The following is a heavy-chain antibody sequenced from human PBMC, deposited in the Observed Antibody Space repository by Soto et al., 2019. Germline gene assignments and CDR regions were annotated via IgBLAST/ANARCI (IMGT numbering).Heavy chain of an antibody. V-gene: IGHV1-8*01. D-gene: IGHD3-22*01. CDR1: GYTFTSYD. CDR3: TPDPVTMIVVVPSSG. CDR2: MNPNSGNT. J-gene: IGHJ4*02. Sequence: ASVKVSCKASGYTFTSYDINWVRQATGQGLEWMGWMNPNSGNTGYAQKFQGRVTMTRNTSISTAYMELNSLKTEDTAVYYCTPDPVTMIVVVPSSGWGQGTLVTVSS.